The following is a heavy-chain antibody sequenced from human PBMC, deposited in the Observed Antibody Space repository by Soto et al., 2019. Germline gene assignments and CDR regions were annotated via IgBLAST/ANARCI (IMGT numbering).Heavy chain of an antibody. CDR1: GFTFSSYD. CDR2: IGTGGDT. J-gene: IGHJ2*01. Sequence: EVQLVESGGGLVQPGGSLRLSCAASGFTFSSYDMHWVRQTTGKGLEWVSAIGTGGDTYFPGSVKGRFTIYRENAKNSLYLQMNSLGAGDTAVYYCARERKVVPAAITKWDWNFDLWGSGTLVTVSS. V-gene: IGHV3-13*01. D-gene: IGHD2-2*02. CDR3: ARERKVVPAAITKWDWNFDL.